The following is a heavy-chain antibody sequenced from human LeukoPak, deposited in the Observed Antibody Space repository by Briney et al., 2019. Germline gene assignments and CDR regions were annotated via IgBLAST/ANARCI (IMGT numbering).Heavy chain of an antibody. CDR3: ARDVTVAGTFTRQNYYYYYMDV. V-gene: IGHV1-69*05. CDR2: IIPIFGTT. CDR1: GGTFSSYA. Sequence: SVKVSCKASGGTFSSYAISGVRQAPGQGLEGMGRIIPIFGTTNYAQKFQGRVTITTDESTSTAYMELSSLRSEDTAVYYYARDVTVAGTFTRQNYYYYYMDVWGKGTTVTVSS. J-gene: IGHJ6*03. D-gene: IGHD6-19*01.